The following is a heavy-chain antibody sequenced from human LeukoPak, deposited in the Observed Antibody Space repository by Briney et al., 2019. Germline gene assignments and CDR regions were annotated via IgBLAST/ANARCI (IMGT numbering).Heavy chain of an antibody. CDR3: ARDLWGEGSGHCYYYYMDV. V-gene: IGHV4-61*02. J-gene: IGHJ6*03. Sequence: PSETLSLTCTVSGGSLSSGSYYWSWIPPPAGKGLEWVGRIYTSVSTPYTPSLKRRVTISVYTSKNQFSLKLSSVTDADTAVYFCARDLWGEGSGHCYYYYMDVWGKGTTVTISS. CDR2: IYTSVST. D-gene: IGHD3-10*01. CDR1: GGSLSSGSYY.